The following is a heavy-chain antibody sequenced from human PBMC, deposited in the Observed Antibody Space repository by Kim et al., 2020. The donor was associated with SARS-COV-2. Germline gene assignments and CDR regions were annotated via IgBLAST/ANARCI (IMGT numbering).Heavy chain of an antibody. D-gene: IGHD3-22*01. CDR2: INPNSGGT. Sequence: ASVKVSCKASGYTFTGYYMHWVRQAPGQGLEWMGWINPNSGGTNYAQKFQGRVTMTRDTSISTAYMELSRLRSDDTAVYYCARVPPYYDSPDYWGQGTLVTVSS. CDR1: GYTFTGYY. CDR3: ARVPPYYDSPDY. J-gene: IGHJ4*02. V-gene: IGHV1-2*02.